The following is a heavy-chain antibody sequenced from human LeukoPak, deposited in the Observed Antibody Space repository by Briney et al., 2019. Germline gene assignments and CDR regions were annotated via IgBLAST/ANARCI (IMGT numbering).Heavy chain of an antibody. CDR3: ARQMTTTRLFDS. D-gene: IGHD1-14*01. Sequence: GRSLRVSRAASGFSFSDYVFHWVRQSPDKGLEWVALIGSNGSKKYYSDSVQGRFTISRDNSKNTLFLEMNSLRGDDSAVYYCARQMTTTRLFDSWGQGTLVIVSS. CDR2: IGSNGSKK. J-gene: IGHJ4*02. CDR1: GFSFSDYV. V-gene: IGHV3-30*04.